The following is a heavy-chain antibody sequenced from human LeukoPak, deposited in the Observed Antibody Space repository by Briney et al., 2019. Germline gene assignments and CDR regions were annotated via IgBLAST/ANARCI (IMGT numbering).Heavy chain of an antibody. Sequence: GGSLRLSCAASGFTFSDYPMAWVRQAPGKGLQWVSAISGFGDKTVYGDSVKGRLTISRDNSRSTVWLQMNSLKAEDTAIYYCAKEPWEGSGYLQYWGQGILVTVSS. V-gene: IGHV3-23*01. J-gene: IGHJ4*02. CDR3: AKEPWEGSGYLQY. CDR2: ISGFGDKT. CDR1: GFTFSDYP. D-gene: IGHD3-3*01.